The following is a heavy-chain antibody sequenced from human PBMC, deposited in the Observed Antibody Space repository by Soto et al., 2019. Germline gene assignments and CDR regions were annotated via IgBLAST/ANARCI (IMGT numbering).Heavy chain of an antibody. V-gene: IGHV3-15*01. CDR1: GFTFSNAW. J-gene: IGHJ6*03. D-gene: IGHD5-18*01. CDR2: IKSKTDGGTT. CDR3: TTAVRSGYSYGDGIYYYYMDV. Sequence: EVQLVESGGGLVKPGGSLRLSCAASGFTFSNAWMSWVRQAPGKGLEWVGRIKSKTDGGTTDYAAPVTGRFTISRDDSKHTLYLQMNRLKTEDTGVYYCTTAVRSGYSYGDGIYYYYMDVWGKGTTVTVSS.